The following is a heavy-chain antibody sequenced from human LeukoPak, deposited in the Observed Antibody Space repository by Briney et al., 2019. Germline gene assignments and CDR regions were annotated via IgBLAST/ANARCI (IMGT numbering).Heavy chain of an antibody. Sequence: GGSLRLSCAASGLTQSIYHTLWLRQAPGKGLEWVAVISYDRSNKYYADSVKGRFTISRENSKNTLYLQMNSLRAEDTAVYYCAKAEAGTWGTYYFDYWGQGTLVTVSS. CDR3: AKAEAGTWGTYYFDY. D-gene: IGHD1-1*01. CDR2: ISYDRSNK. J-gene: IGHJ4*02. CDR1: GLTQSIYH. V-gene: IGHV3-30*18.